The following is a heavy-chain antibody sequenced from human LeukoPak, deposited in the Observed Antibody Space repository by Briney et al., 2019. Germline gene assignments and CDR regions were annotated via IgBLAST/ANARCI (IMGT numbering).Heavy chain of an antibody. V-gene: IGHV5-51*01. CDR2: IYPGDSHT. Sequence: LGESLKISFTGSGYIFSNYWICWVRQMPGKGLEWMGIIYPGDSHTRNSPSFQGQVTISADKSMSTAYLQWSSLKASDTAMYYCARQSSNGDFDYWGQGTLVTVSS. CDR1: GYIFSNYW. J-gene: IGHJ4*02. CDR3: ARQSSNGDFDY. D-gene: IGHD4-11*01.